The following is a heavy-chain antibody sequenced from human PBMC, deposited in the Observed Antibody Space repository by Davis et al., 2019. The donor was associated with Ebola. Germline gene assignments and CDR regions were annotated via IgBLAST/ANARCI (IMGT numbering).Heavy chain of an antibody. J-gene: IGHJ4*02. CDR2: ISAGGTAP. D-gene: IGHD2-8*02. CDR3: AKSFLITGSHMSEFRGVDY. V-gene: IGHV3-23*01. CDR1: GFTFNNYG. Sequence: PGGSLRLSCAASGFTFNNYGISWVRQAPGKGLEWVSSISAGGTAPYYADSVKGRFTISRDNSKTTLSLQMDSLRADDTAVYYCAKSFLITGSHMSEFRGVDYWGQGTVVTVSS.